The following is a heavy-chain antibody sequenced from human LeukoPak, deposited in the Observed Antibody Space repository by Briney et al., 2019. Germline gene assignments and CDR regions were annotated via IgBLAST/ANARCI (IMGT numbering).Heavy chain of an antibody. Sequence: GASVKVSCKASGYTFTHYAMNWVRQAPGQGLEWMGWINTDTGTPTYARGFTGRLVSSLDTSVSTAYLQISSLKADDTAVYYCARTLFGDQYQLLHNWFDPWGQGTLVTVSS. CDR3: ARTLFGDQYQLLHNWFDP. CDR2: INTDTGTP. D-gene: IGHD4-11*01. CDR1: GYTFTHYA. V-gene: IGHV7-4-1*02. J-gene: IGHJ5*02.